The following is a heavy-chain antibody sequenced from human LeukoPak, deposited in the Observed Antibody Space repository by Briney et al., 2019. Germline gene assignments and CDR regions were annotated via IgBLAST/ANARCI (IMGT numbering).Heavy chain of an antibody. J-gene: IGHJ4*02. CDR3: ARGTVQMGMGERFFDF. CDR2: IYYSGTT. D-gene: IGHD3-16*01. Sequence: SETLSLTCSVSGGSINTYYWTWIRLSPGKGLDWIGYIYYSGTTNYNPSLKSRVSMSVDTSRNQFSLRLSSVTAADTAVYYCARGTVQMGMGERFFDFWGQGTLVTVSS. CDR1: GGSINTYY. V-gene: IGHV4-59*01.